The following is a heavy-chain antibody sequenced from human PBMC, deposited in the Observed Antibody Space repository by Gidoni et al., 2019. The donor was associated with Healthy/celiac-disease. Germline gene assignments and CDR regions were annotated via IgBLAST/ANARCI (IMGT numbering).Heavy chain of an antibody. Sequence: QVQLQQWGAGLLKPSETLSLTCAVYGGSFSGYYWSWIRQPPGKGLAWIGEINHSGSTNYNPSLKSRVTISVDTSKNQFSLKLSSVTAADTAVYYCARVPGGIYYYGMDVWGQGTTVTVSS. CDR1: GGSFSGYY. D-gene: IGHD3-16*01. V-gene: IGHV4-34*01. CDR2: INHSGST. CDR3: ARVPGGIYYYGMDV. J-gene: IGHJ6*02.